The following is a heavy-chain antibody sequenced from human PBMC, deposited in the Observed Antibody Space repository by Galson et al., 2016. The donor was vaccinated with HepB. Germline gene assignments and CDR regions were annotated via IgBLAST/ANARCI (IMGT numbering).Heavy chain of an antibody. CDR2: FDPEDGET. Sequence: SVKVSCKVSGYTLTELSMHWVRQAPGKGLEWMGGFDPEDGETIYAQKFQGRVTMTEDTSTDTTYMELSSLRSEDTALYYCATGEFGSGAGFDYWGQGTLVTVSS. D-gene: IGHD6-19*01. CDR3: ATGEFGSGAGFDY. J-gene: IGHJ4*02. V-gene: IGHV1-24*01. CDR1: GYTLTELS.